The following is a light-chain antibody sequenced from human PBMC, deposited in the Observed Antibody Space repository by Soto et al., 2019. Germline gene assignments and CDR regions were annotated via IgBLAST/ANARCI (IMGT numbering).Light chain of an antibody. CDR2: DAS. J-gene: IGKJ1*01. CDR3: QQYSVYWT. Sequence: DIQTTQSTASPSASVGDTVIIIFRASQSVSTRLAWYQQKPGKAPKVLIYDASSWAGGVPSRFTGSGSGTEFTLTINSLQPDDFATYYCQQYSVYWTFGQGTKV. V-gene: IGKV1-5*02. CDR1: QSVSTR.